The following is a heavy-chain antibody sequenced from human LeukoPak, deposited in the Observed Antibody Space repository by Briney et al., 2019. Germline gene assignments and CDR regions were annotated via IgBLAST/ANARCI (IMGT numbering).Heavy chain of an antibody. J-gene: IGHJ4*02. CDR3: AKDVSDY. V-gene: IGHV3-30*18. D-gene: IGHD5/OR15-5a*01. CDR1: GFTFSSYG. Sequence: GGSLRLSCAASGFTFSSYGMHWVRQAPGKGLEWVAVISYDGSNKYYADSVKGRFTISRDNSKNTLYLQMNSLRAEDTAVYYCAKDVSDYWGQGTLVTVSS. CDR2: ISYDGSNK.